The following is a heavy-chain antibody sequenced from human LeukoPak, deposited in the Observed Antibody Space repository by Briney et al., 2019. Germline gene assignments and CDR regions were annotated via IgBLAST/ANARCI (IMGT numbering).Heavy chain of an antibody. V-gene: IGHV4-39*01. D-gene: IGHD5-18*01. J-gene: IGHJ3*02. CDR1: GGSISSSSYY. CDR2: IYYSGST. Sequence: PSETLSLTCTVSGGSISSSSYYWGWIRQPPGKGLEWIGSIYYSGSTYYNPSLKSRVTISVDTSKNQFSLKLSSVTAADTAVYYCARQQLWPPGAFDIWGQGTMVTVSS. CDR3: ARQQLWPPGAFDI.